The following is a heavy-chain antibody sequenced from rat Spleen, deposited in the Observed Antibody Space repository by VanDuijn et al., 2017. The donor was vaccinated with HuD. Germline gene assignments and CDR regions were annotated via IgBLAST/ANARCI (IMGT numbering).Heavy chain of an antibody. CDR3: ATEGYGIYMLNWFPY. CDR2: ISSGGGGT. J-gene: IGHJ3*01. V-gene: IGHV5-27*01. D-gene: IGHD1-2*01. CDR1: GFTFSSFP. Sequence: EVQLVESGGGLVQPGRSLKLSCAASGFTFSSFPMAWVRQAPKKGLEWVASISSGGGGTYYRDSVKGRFTISRNDAESTLYLQMDSLRSEDTATYYCATEGYGIYMLNWFPYWGQGTLVTVSS.